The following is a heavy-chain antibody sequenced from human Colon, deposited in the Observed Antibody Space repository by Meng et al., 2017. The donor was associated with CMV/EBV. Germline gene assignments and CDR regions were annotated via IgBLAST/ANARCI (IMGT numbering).Heavy chain of an antibody. Sequence: EVQIMDAVGGVVQSGWTQSLAWVGSGFTISVFVMHWVSQAPVKGLVWVARINRYGSSATYAESLKGRFTISRDNTKNTGYLQMNSLRAEDTAIYSCVRDEEVSARGLGYWGQGTLVTVSS. CDR3: VRDEEVSARGLGY. V-gene: IGHV3-74*01. J-gene: IGHJ4*02. D-gene: IGHD5/OR15-5a*01. CDR1: GFTISVFV. CDR2: INRYGSSA.